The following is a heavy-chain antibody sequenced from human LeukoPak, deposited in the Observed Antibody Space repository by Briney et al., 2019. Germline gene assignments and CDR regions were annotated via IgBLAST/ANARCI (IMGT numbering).Heavy chain of an antibody. D-gene: IGHD3-10*01. V-gene: IGHV3-7*01. J-gene: IGHJ4*02. Sequence: GGSLRLSCAASGFTVSSNYMSWVRQAPGKGLEWVANLKQDGSEKNYVDSVKGRFTISRDNAKNSLYLQMNNLRAEDTAVYYCARDSPFGCNWGQGTLVTVSS. CDR1: GFTVSSNY. CDR3: ARDSPFGCN. CDR2: LKQDGSEK.